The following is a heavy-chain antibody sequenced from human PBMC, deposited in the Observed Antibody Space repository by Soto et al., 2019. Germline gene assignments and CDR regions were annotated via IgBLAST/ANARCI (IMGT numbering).Heavy chain of an antibody. V-gene: IGHV3-23*01. CDR3: AKALRYSSGCPNIYFDY. Sequence: PGGSLRLSCAASGFTFSSYAMSWVRQAPGKGLEWVSAISGSGGSTYYADSVKGRFTISRDNSKNTLYLQMNSLRAEDTAVYYCAKALRYSSGCPNIYFDYWGQGTLVTVSS. J-gene: IGHJ4*02. CDR2: ISGSGGST. CDR1: GFTFSSYA. D-gene: IGHD6-19*01.